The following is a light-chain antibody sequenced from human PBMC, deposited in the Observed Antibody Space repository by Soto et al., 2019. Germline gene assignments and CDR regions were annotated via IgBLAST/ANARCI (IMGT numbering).Light chain of an antibody. J-gene: IGKJ4*01. V-gene: IGKV1-5*03. CDR2: QAS. CDR1: QSISSW. CDR3: QQLESYPST. Sequence: DIQMTQSPSTLSASVGDTVTITCRASQSISSWLAWYQQKPGKAPRLLMYQASTLESGVPSRFSGSGSGTDFTLTISSLQPEDFATYYCQQLESYPSTFGGGTKVDNK.